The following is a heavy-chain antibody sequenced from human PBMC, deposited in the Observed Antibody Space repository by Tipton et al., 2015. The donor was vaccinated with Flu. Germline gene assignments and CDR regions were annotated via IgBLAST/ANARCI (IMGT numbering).Heavy chain of an antibody. D-gene: IGHD3-3*01. J-gene: IGHJ4*02. CDR1: GDSITTGGHY. Sequence: TLSLTCTVSGDSITTGGHYWSWIRQHTGKGLEWIGYISYSGGTYYNPSLESRVIISIDTSRNQFSLKLTSVTAADTAVYYCARTKYYDFWSGYSRAYDFWGQGTLVPVSS. CDR3: ARTKYYDFWSGYSRAYDF. CDR2: ISYSGGT. V-gene: IGHV4-31*03.